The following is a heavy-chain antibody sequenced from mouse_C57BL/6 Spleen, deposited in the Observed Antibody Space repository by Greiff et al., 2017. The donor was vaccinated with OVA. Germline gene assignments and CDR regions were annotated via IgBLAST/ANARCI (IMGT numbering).Heavy chain of an antibody. CDR1: GYTFTSYW. CDR3: ARILTTTVVAFDY. D-gene: IGHD1-1*01. CDR2: IDPSDSYT. V-gene: IGHV1-50*01. J-gene: IGHJ2*01. Sequence: VQLQQPGAELVKPGASVKLSCKASGYTFTSYWMQWVKQRPGQGLEWIGEIDPSDSYTNYNQKFKGKATLTVDTSSSTAYMQLSSLTSEDSAVYYCARILTTTVVAFDYWGQGTTLTVSS.